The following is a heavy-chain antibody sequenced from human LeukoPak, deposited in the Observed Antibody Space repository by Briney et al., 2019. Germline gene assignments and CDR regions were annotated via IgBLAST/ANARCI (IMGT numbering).Heavy chain of an antibody. CDR1: GFTFSSYA. CDR3: AKDLWYFDSSGYSPFDS. CDR2: ISGSGGST. D-gene: IGHD3-22*01. Sequence: GGSLRLSCAASGFTFSSYAMSWVRQAPGKGLEWVSAISGSGGSTYYADSVKGRFTISRDNSKNTLYLQMNSLRAEDTAVYYCAKDLWYFDSSGYSPFDSWGQGTLVTVSS. J-gene: IGHJ4*02. V-gene: IGHV3-23*01.